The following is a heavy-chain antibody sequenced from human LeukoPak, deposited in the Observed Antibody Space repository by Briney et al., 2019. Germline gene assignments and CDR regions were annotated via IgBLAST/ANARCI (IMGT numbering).Heavy chain of an antibody. CDR2: SRNKAHSYTT. CDR1: GVTLSDHH. CDR3: ARVRYGGYDFDQ. J-gene: IGHJ4*02. Sequence: GGSLRLSCAASGVTLSDHHMDWVRQPPGKGLEWIGRSRNKAHSYTTEYAASVKGRFAISRDDSNNSPYLQMNSLNSEDTAVYYCARVRYGGYDFDQWGQGTLVTVSS. V-gene: IGHV3-72*01. D-gene: IGHD4-17*01.